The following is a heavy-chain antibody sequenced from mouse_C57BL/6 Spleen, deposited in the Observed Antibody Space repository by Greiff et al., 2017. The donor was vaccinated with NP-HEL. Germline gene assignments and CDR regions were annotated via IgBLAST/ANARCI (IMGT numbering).Heavy chain of an antibody. J-gene: IGHJ2*01. Sequence: VQLQQSGAELVKPGASVKLSCTASGFTFTGYWMHWVNQRPGQGLEWIGYINPGSGYTNYNQTFKDKATLTADKSSSTAYMQLSSLTYEDSADDYCASHYGSSCDYFDYWGQGTTLTVSS. V-gene: IGHV1-7*01. CDR1: GFTFTGYW. CDR3: ASHYGSSCDYFDY. CDR2: INPGSGYT. D-gene: IGHD1-1*01.